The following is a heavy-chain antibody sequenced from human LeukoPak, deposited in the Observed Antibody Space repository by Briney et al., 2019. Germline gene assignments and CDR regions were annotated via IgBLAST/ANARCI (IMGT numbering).Heavy chain of an antibody. V-gene: IGHV4-59*12. D-gene: IGHD6-13*01. Sequence: PSETLSLACTVSGGSISDYYRGWIRQPPGKGLEWIGYFYNSGSSTYNPSLKSRVTISVDTSKNQFSLKLSSVTAADTAVYYCARGYSSSWYDYYYYGMDVWGQGTTVTVSS. J-gene: IGHJ6*02. CDR1: GGSISDYY. CDR2: FYNSGSS. CDR3: ARGYSSSWYDYYYYGMDV.